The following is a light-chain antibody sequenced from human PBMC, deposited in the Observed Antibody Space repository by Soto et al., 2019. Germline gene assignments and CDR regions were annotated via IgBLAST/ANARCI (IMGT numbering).Light chain of an antibody. CDR1: QYINTW. V-gene: IGKV1-5*03. J-gene: IGKJ2*01. Sequence: DIQMTQSPSTLSASVGDRVIITCRASQYINTWLAWYQQKPGRAPKLLIYSSYSLESGVPSRFRGSGAGSEFPLTISSLQSADFATYYCQQYQGFPFTFGQGTKLEI. CDR3: QQYQGFPFT. CDR2: SSY.